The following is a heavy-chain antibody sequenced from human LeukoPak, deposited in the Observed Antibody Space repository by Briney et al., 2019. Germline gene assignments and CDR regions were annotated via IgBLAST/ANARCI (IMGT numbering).Heavy chain of an antibody. D-gene: IGHD6-19*01. J-gene: IGHJ6*03. V-gene: IGHV4-4*09. CDR3: ARLSSGYLPYPNYYYYYYMDV. Sequence: SETLSVTCTVSGGSISSYYWSWIRQPPGKGLEWIGYIYTSGSTNYNPSLKSRVTISVDTTKNQFSLKLSSVTAADTAVYYCARLSSGYLPYPNYYYYYYMDVWGKGTTVTVSS. CDR2: IYTSGST. CDR1: GGSISSYY.